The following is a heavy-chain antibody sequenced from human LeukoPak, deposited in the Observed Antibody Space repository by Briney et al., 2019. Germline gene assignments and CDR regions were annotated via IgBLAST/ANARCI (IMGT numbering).Heavy chain of an antibody. V-gene: IGHV3-21*01. J-gene: IGHJ4*02. CDR2: ISSSSSYI. CDR3: ARVLLWFGELFYPPDY. Sequence: GGSLRLSCAASGFTFSSYSMNWVRQAPGKGLEWVSSISSSSSYIYYADSVKGRFTISRDNAKNSLYLQMNSLRAEDTAVYYCARVLLWFGELFYPPDYWGQGTLVTVSS. D-gene: IGHD3-10*01. CDR1: GFTFSSYS.